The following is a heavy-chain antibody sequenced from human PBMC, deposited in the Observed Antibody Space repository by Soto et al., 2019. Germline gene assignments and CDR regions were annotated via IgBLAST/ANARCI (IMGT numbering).Heavy chain of an antibody. CDR3: AHSLGQSPPDY. V-gene: IGHV2-5*02. D-gene: IGHD3-10*01. CDR1: GFFLSTRGGG. J-gene: IGHJ4*02. CDR2: IYWDDDN. Sequence: QIALKESGPTLVNPTQTLTLTCSFSGFFLSTRGGGVGWIRQPPGKALEWLTLIYWDDDNRFSLSLKSRLTITKDTSKNQVVLIMTDMDPVDTATYSCAHSLGQSPPDYWGQGTLVTVSS.